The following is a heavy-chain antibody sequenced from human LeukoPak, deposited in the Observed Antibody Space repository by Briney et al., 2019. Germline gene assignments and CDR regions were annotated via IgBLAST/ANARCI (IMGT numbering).Heavy chain of an antibody. CDR3: ARGSRTYYYDSSGLYAY. CDR1: GGSISSYY. V-gene: IGHV4-59*12. D-gene: IGHD3-22*01. J-gene: IGHJ4*02. Sequence: SETLSLTCTVSGGSISSYYWSWIRQPPGKGLEWIGYIYYSGSTNYNPSLKSRVTISVDTSKNQFSLKLCSVTAADTAVYYCARGSRTYYYDSSGLYAYWGQGTLVTVSS. CDR2: IYYSGST.